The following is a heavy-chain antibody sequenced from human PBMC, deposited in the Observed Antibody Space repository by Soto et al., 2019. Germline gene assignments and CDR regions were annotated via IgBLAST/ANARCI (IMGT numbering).Heavy chain of an antibody. Sequence: EVQLVESGGDLVQPGRSLRLSCAASGFTFDDYAMHWVRQAPGKGLEWVSGISWNSGSIGYADSVKGRFTISRDNAKNSLYLQMNSLRAEDTALYYCAKASDYGMDVWGQGTTVTVSS. CDR3: AKASDYGMDV. D-gene: IGHD3-10*01. V-gene: IGHV3-9*01. J-gene: IGHJ6*02. CDR2: ISWNSGSI. CDR1: GFTFDDYA.